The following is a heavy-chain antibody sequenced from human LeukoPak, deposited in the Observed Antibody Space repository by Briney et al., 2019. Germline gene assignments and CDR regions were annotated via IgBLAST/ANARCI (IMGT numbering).Heavy chain of an antibody. CDR1: GGSISSGDYY. Sequence: SETLSLTCTVSGGSISSGDYYWSWIRQPPGKGLEWIGYIYYSGSTYYNPSPKSRVTISVDMSKNQFSLKLSSVTAADTAVYYCARDTGYSYGYYYYYYMDVWGQGTLVTVSS. D-gene: IGHD5-18*01. J-gene: IGHJ6*03. CDR3: ARDTGYSYGYYYYYYMDV. CDR2: IYYSGST. V-gene: IGHV4-30-4*01.